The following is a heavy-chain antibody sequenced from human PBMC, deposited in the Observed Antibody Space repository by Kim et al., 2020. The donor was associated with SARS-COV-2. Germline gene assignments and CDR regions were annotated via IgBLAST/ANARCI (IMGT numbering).Heavy chain of an antibody. V-gene: IGHV3-33*01. J-gene: IGHJ6*02. Sequence: KSYTDSGMGRVTISRGNSKDALSLQMNSLRAEDTAVYYCARGRYYGMDVWGQGTTVTVSS. CDR3: ARGRYYGMDV. CDR2: K.